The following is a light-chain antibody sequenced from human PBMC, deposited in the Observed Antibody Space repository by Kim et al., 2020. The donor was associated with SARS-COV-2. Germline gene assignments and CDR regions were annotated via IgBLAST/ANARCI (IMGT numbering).Light chain of an antibody. J-gene: IGKJ4*01. CDR2: GAS. V-gene: IGKV3-20*01. Sequence: PGANATTSRRGRQSDSRKYLKWYQQNPGQAPRLLIYGASSRHGGLPERFSGRGSETDFTLTISRLEPEDFAVYYCQQYGSSPLTFGGGTKVDIK. CDR3: QQYGSSPLT. CDR1: QSDSRKY.